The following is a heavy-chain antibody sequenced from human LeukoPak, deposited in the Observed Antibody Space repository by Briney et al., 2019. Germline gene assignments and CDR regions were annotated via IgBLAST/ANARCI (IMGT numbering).Heavy chain of an antibody. CDR2: IYHSGST. D-gene: IGHD6-13*01. Sequence: KPSETLSLTCAVSGYSISSGYYWGWIRQPPGKGVEWIGSIYHSGSTYYNPSLKSRVTISVDTSKNQFSLKLSSVTAADTAVYYCARPDRIAARMVGFDYWGQGTLVTVSS. CDR1: GYSISSGYY. V-gene: IGHV4-38-2*01. J-gene: IGHJ4*02. CDR3: ARPDRIAARMVGFDY.